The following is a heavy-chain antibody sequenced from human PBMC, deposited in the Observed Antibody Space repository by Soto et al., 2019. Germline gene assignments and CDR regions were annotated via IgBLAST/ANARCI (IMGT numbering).Heavy chain of an antibody. CDR3: ARQGAVTVMFYYHGMDV. J-gene: IGHJ6*02. CDR1: GGSFGGYF. D-gene: IGHD2-21*02. Sequence: QVQLQQWGAGLLKPSETLSLTCDVYGGSFGGYFWCWIRQPPGKGLEWLGEINHGGITNYNPSLKSRITISVDTSKNQFSLKLSAVTAADAAVYYCARQGAVTVMFYYHGMDVWGQGTSVTVSS. CDR2: INHGGIT. V-gene: IGHV4-34*02.